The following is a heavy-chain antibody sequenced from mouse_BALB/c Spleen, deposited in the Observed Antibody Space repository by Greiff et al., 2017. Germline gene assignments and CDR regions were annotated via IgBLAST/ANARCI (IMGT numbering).Heavy chain of an antibody. CDR3: ARSGNYEYEYYYAMDY. J-gene: IGHJ4*01. CDR2: INPSTGYT. Sequence: VQLQQSGAELAKPGASVKMSCKASGYTFTSYWMHWVKQRPGQGLEWIGYINPSTGYTEYNQKFKDKATLTADKSSSTAYMQLSSLTSEDAAVYYCARSGNYEYEYYYAMDYWGQGTSVTVSS. V-gene: IGHV1-7*01. CDR1: GYTFTSYW. D-gene: IGHD2-4*01.